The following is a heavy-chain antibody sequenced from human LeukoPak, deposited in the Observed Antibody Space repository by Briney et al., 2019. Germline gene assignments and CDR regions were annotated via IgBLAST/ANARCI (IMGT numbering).Heavy chain of an antibody. Sequence: GGSLRLSCAASGFNFRAHWMSWVRQTPGKGLEWVAKIKADGGEKDHVASVKGRFTISRDNAKNSLYLQMNSLRVEDTAVYYCARGGAARPDFWGQGTLVTVSS. CDR3: ARGGAARPDF. D-gene: IGHD6-6*01. CDR1: GFNFRAHW. J-gene: IGHJ4*02. V-gene: IGHV3-7*01. CDR2: IKADGGEK.